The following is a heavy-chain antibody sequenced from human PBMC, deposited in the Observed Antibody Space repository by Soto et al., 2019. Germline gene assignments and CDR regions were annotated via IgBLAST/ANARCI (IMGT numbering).Heavy chain of an antibody. CDR3: ARQGSNGAYVYFAMDV. CDR1: DYRFNSYW. Sequence: GAALEISCKGSDYRFNSYWIGWVRPMPGKGVEWSGMNYPGDSDTTYSPSFEGQVTMSIDKSFSTAYLQWSSLKASDSATYYCARQGSNGAYVYFAMDVWGQGTTVTVSS. V-gene: IGHV5-51*01. J-gene: IGHJ6*02. CDR2: NYPGDSDT. D-gene: IGHD3-16*01.